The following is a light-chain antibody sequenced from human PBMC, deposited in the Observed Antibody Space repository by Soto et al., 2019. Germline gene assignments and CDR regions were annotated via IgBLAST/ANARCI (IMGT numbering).Light chain of an antibody. CDR3: LLYYGGAQRV. V-gene: IGLV7-43*01. CDR2: STS. Sequence: QTVVTQEPSLTVSPGGTVTITCASSTGAVTSGYYANWFQQKPGQAPRPLIYSTSNKHSWTPARFSGSLLGAKAALTLSGVQPEDEDEYYCLLYYGGAQRVFGGGTKVTVL. J-gene: IGLJ1*01. CDR1: TGAVTSGYY.